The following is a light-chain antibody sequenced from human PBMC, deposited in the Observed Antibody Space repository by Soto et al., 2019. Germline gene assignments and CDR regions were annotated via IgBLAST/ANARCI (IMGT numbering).Light chain of an antibody. CDR2: GNS. Sequence: QSVLTQPPSVSGAPGQRVTISCTGSSSNIGAGYDVHWYQQFPGTAPKLLIYGNSTRPSGVPDRFSGSKSGTSASLAITGLQAEDEADYYCQSYDSSLSGVFGSGTKLTVL. CDR3: QSYDSSLSGV. V-gene: IGLV1-40*01. J-gene: IGLJ1*01. CDR1: SSNIGAGYD.